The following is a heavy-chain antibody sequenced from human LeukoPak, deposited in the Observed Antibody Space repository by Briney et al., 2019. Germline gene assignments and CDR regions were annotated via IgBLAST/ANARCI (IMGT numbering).Heavy chain of an antibody. V-gene: IGHV4-59*08. Sequence: PSETLSLTCIASGGSINSYYWSWVRQPPGKGLECIGYIYFSGITNYNPSLKSRVSISVDTSKNQFSLKLSSVTAADTAMYYCARGRGYFDSWGQGTLVTVSS. CDR2: IYFSGIT. D-gene: IGHD3-10*01. CDR3: ARGRGYFDS. CDR1: GGSINSYY. J-gene: IGHJ4*02.